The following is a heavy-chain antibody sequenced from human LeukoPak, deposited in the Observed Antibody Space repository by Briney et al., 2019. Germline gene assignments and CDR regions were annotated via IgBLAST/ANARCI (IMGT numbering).Heavy chain of an antibody. V-gene: IGHV3-21*01. D-gene: IGHD3-10*01. CDR1: GFTFSSYS. J-gene: IGHJ6*02. CDR2: ISSSSSYI. Sequence: GGSLRLSCAASGFTFSSYSMNWVRQAPGKGLEWVSSISSSSSYIYYADSVKGRFTISRDSSKNALYLQMNSLRVEDTALYYCAKGRGGVWGQGTTVTVSS. CDR3: AKGRGGV.